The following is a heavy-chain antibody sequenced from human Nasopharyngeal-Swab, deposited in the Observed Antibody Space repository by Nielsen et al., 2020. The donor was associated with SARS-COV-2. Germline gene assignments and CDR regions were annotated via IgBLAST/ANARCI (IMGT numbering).Heavy chain of an antibody. J-gene: IGHJ3*02. CDR3: AKDLGVGYYDSSGYYSDAFDI. CDR2: ISYDGSNK. D-gene: IGHD3-22*01. Sequence: VRQMPGKGLGWVAVISYDGSNKYYADSVKGRFTISRDNSKNTLYLQMNSLRAEDTAVYYCAKDLGVGYYDSSGYYSDAFDIWGQGTMVTVSS. V-gene: IGHV3-30*18.